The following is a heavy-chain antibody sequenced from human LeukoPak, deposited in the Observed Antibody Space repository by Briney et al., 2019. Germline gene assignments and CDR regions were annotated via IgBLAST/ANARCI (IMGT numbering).Heavy chain of an antibody. Sequence: GSLRLSCAASGFTFSSHAMSWVRQPPGKGLEWIGSIYHVGGTYYNPSLKSRVTISIDTSKNQFSLKLSSVTAADTAVYYCARRDSSWEWRSGAFDIWGQGTMVTVSS. D-gene: IGHD6-13*01. CDR1: GFTFSSHA. V-gene: IGHV4-38-2*01. J-gene: IGHJ3*02. CDR2: IYHVGGT. CDR3: ARRDSSWEWRSGAFDI.